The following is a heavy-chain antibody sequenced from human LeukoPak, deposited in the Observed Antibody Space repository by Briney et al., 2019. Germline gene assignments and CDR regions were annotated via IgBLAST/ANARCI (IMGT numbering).Heavy chain of an antibody. J-gene: IGHJ4*02. CDR3: ARDFLIVGAATEDY. Sequence: PGGSLRLSCAASGFTFDDYAMHWVRQAPGKGLEWVSGISWNSGSIGYADSVKGRFTISRDNAKNSLYLQMNSLRAEDTAVYYCARDFLIVGAATEDYWGQGTLVTVSS. D-gene: IGHD1-26*01. CDR2: ISWNSGSI. CDR1: GFTFDDYA. V-gene: IGHV3-9*01.